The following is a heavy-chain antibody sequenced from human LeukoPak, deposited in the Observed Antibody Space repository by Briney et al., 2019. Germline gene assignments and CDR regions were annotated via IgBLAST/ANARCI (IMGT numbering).Heavy chain of an antibody. CDR2: ISSSGSPI. CDR1: GFKFTSYS. Sequence: GGSLRLSCAASGFKFTSYSMNWVRQAPGKGLEWISYISSSGSPIYYADSVKGRFTISRDNAKKSSDLQMTNLTADDTAVYFCARGSRFDYWGQGAPVTVSS. CDR3: ARGSRFDY. V-gene: IGHV3-48*04. J-gene: IGHJ4*02.